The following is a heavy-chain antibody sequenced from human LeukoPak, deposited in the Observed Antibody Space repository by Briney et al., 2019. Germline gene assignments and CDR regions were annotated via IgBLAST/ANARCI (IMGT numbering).Heavy chain of an antibody. Sequence: ASVKVSCKASGYTFTSYAMSWVRQAPGQGLEWMGWINTNTGNPTFAQGFTGRFVFSLDTSISTAYLQISSLKAEDTAVYYCARDPYSGSYSSLGDWGQGTLVTVSS. CDR2: INTNTGNP. V-gene: IGHV7-4-1*02. D-gene: IGHD1-26*01. CDR1: GYTFTSYA. J-gene: IGHJ4*02. CDR3: ARDPYSGSYSSLGD.